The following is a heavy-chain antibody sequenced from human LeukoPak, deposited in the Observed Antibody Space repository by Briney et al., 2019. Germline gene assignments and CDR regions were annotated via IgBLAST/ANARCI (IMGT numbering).Heavy chain of an antibody. V-gene: IGHV3-7*04. CDR2: IKQDGSET. Sequence: PGGSLRLSCAASGFTFSSYWMSWVRQAPGKGLEWVANIKQDGSETYYVDSVNGRFTISRDNAKNSLYLQMNSLRAEDTAVYYCARGSYSSGWFSVPDYWGQGTLVTVSS. CDR1: GFTFSSYW. J-gene: IGHJ4*02. D-gene: IGHD6-19*01. CDR3: ARGSYSSGWFSVPDY.